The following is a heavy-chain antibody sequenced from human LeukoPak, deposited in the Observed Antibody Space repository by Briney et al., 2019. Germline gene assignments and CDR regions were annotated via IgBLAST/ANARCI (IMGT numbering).Heavy chain of an antibody. Sequence: SETLSLTCTVSGGSISSGGYYWSWIRQHPGKSLEWIGYIYYSGSTYYNPSLKSRVTISVDTSKNQFSLKLSSVTAADTAVYYCARGSLSEFDPWGQGTLVTVSS. CDR3: ARGSLSEFDP. CDR2: IYYSGST. V-gene: IGHV4-31*03. CDR1: GGSISSGGYY. D-gene: IGHD1-26*01. J-gene: IGHJ5*02.